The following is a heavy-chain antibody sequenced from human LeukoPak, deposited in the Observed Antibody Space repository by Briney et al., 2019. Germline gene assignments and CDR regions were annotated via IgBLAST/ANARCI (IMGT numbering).Heavy chain of an antibody. V-gene: IGHV3-74*01. CDR2: INIDGTNT. J-gene: IGHJ5*02. D-gene: IGHD3-10*01. Sequence: AGGSLRLSCTASGFTFSSYWMHWVRRAPGSELVWVSRINIDGTNTIYADSVKGRFTISRDNSKNTLYLQMNSLRAEDTAVYYCAKSGLNWFGELSSPGGNWFDPWGQGTLVTVSS. CDR1: GFTFSSYW. CDR3: AKSGLNWFGELSSPGGNWFDP.